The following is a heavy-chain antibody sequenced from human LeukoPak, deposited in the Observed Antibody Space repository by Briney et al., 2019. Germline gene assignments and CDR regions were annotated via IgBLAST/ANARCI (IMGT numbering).Heavy chain of an antibody. CDR1: GGSISSYY. Sequence: SETLSLTCTVSGGSISSYYWTWIRQPPGKGLEWIGSIHYTGGTYYNASLTSRVTISVETSKNQFSLKLSSVTAADTALYFCAREDSGYDQFDYWGQGTLVIVSS. V-gene: IGHV4-39*07. CDR2: IHYTGGT. J-gene: IGHJ4*02. D-gene: IGHD5-12*01. CDR3: AREDSGYDQFDY.